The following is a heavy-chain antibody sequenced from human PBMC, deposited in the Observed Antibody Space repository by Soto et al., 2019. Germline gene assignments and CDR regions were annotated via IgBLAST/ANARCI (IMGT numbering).Heavy chain of an antibody. V-gene: IGHV1-69*12. D-gene: IGHD2-15*01. J-gene: IGHJ6*02. CDR3: ARGDIVVVVAATVRPYYYYGMDV. CDR2: IIPIFGTA. CDR1: GGTFSSYA. Sequence: QVQLVQSGAEVKKPGSSVKVSCKASGGTFSSYAISWVRQAPGQGLEWMGGIIPIFGTANYAQKFQGRVTITADESTSTAYMELSSLRSEDTAVYYCARGDIVVVVAATVRPYYYYGMDVWGQGTTVTVSS.